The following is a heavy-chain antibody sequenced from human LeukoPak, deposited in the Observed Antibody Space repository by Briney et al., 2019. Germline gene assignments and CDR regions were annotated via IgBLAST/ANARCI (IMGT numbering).Heavy chain of an antibody. J-gene: IGHJ4*02. V-gene: IGHV3-7*03. D-gene: IGHD5-24*01. CDR3: AKEGRSLQTY. Sequence: GGSLRLSCAASGFMFSSNWMSWVRLAPGKGLEWVANIKEDGTETYYVDSVKGRFTISRDNAKNSLHLQMNSLRVEDTAVYYCAKEGRSLQTYWGQGTLVTVSS. CDR1: GFMFSSNW. CDR2: IKEDGTET.